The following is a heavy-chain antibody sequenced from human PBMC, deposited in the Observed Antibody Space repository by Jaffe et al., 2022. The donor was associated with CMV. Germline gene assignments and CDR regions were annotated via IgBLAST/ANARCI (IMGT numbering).Heavy chain of an antibody. J-gene: IGHJ6*03. Sequence: EVQLVESGGGLVKPGGSLRLSCAASGFTFSNAWMSWVRQAPGKGLEWVGRIKSKTDGGTTDYAAPVKGRFTISRDDSKNTLYLQMNSLKTEDTAVYYCTTENGYGDYNYYYYYMDVWGKGTTVTVSS. V-gene: IGHV3-15*01. CDR3: TTENGYGDYNYYYYYMDV. CDR1: GFTFSNAW. D-gene: IGHD4-17*01. CDR2: IKSKTDGGTT.